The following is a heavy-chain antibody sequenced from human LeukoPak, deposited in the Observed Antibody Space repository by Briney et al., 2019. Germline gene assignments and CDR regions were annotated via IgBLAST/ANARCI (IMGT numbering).Heavy chain of an antibody. Sequence: PSETLSLTCTVSGGSISSHYWSWIRQPPGKGLEWIGYIYYSGSTNHNPSLKSRVTISVDTSKNQFSLKLSSVTAADTAVYYCARTTPSHRNDYWGQGTLATVSS. V-gene: IGHV4-59*11. CDR3: ARTTPSHRNDY. D-gene: IGHD1-1*01. CDR2: IYYSGST. CDR1: GGSISSHY. J-gene: IGHJ4*02.